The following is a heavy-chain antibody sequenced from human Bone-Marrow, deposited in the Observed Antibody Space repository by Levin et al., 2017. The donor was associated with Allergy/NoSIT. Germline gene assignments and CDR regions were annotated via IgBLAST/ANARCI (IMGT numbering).Heavy chain of an antibody. CDR2: INPKSGDT. V-gene: IGHV1-2*02. CDR1: GYTFTDYF. D-gene: IGHD1-1*01. Sequence: ASVKVSCKASGYTFTDYFLHWVRQAPGQGLEWMGWINPKSGDTKYAQKFQDRVTMTRDTSISTAYMELSRLRSDDTAVFYCARDRDRYLFNSDYWGQGTLVTVSS. CDR3: ARDRDRYLFNSDY. J-gene: IGHJ4*02.